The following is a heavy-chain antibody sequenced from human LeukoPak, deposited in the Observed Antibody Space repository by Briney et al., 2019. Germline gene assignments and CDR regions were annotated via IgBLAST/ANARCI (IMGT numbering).Heavy chain of an antibody. CDR3: ARLPQTVYGDYVGGY. CDR2: IYYSGST. J-gene: IGHJ4*02. Sequence: SETLSLTCTVSGGSISSYYWSWIRQPPGKGLEWIGYIYYSGSTNYNPSLKSRVTISVDTSKNQFSLKLSSVTAADTAVYYCARLPQTVYGDYVGGYWGQGTLVTVSS. CDR1: GGSISSYY. D-gene: IGHD4-17*01. V-gene: IGHV4-59*01.